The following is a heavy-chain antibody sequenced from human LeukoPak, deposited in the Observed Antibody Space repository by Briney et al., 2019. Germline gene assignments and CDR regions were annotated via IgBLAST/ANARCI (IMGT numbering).Heavy chain of an antibody. Sequence: SETPSLTCNVSGDSISSGSYYWGWIRQPPGKGLEWIGSMFYSGRTYYTPSLKSRVTMSLDTSKNQFSLRLTSVTAADTAVYYCARQIAVVEPTDPNWFDSWGQGTLVTVSS. V-gene: IGHV4-39*07. CDR2: MFYSGRT. CDR3: ARQIAVVEPTDPNWFDS. D-gene: IGHD2-21*01. CDR1: GDSISSGSYY. J-gene: IGHJ5*01.